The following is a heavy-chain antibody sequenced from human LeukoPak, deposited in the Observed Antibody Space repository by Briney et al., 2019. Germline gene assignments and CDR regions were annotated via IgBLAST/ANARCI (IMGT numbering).Heavy chain of an antibody. CDR2: IKQDGSEK. Sequence: GGSLGLSCTVSGFSFSSYWMSWVRQAPGKGLEWVANIKQDGSEKYYVDSVKGRFTISRDNAKNSLYLQMNSLRAEDTAVYYCARDREEPAAGYGSGSWGQGTLVTVSS. CDR3: ARDREEPAAGYGSGS. D-gene: IGHD3-10*01. V-gene: IGHV3-7*01. J-gene: IGHJ4*02. CDR1: GFSFSSYW.